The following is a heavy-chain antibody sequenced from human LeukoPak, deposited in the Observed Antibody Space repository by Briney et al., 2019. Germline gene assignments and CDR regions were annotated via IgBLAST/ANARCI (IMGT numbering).Heavy chain of an antibody. Sequence: SETLSLTCTVSGGSISSYYWNWIRQPPGKGLEWIGYIHYNEGTKYNPSLKSRVTISVGTSKNQISLNLNSVTAADTAVYYCAREHYSYGFAYWGQGTLVTVSS. J-gene: IGHJ4*02. V-gene: IGHV4-59*01. CDR3: AREHYSYGFAY. CDR2: IHYNEGT. D-gene: IGHD5-18*01. CDR1: GGSISSYY.